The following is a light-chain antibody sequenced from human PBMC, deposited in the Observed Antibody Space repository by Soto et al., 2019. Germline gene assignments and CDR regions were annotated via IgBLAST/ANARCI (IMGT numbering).Light chain of an antibody. CDR2: DAS. J-gene: IGKJ3*01. V-gene: IGKV1-5*01. CDR3: QQYNSYSRT. Sequence: DLQMTQSPSTLSASVGDRVSITCRASQSISNWLAWYQQKPGKAPKLLIYDASSLESGVPSRFSGSGSGTEFTLTISSLQPDDFATYYCQQYNSYSRTFGPGTKVDI. CDR1: QSISNW.